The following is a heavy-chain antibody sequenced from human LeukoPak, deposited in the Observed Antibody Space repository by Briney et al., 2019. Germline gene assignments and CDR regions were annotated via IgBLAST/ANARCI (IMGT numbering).Heavy chain of an antibody. CDR3: ARGYSSSAGFDP. CDR1: GFTFSSYS. J-gene: IGHJ5*02. V-gene: IGHV3-21*01. Sequence: PGGSLRLSCAASGFTFSSYSMTWVRQAPGKGLEWVSSISSSSSYIYYADSVKGRFTISRDNAKNSLYLQMNSLRAEDTAVYYWARGYSSSAGFDPWGQGTLVTVSS. CDR2: ISSSSSYI. D-gene: IGHD6-6*01.